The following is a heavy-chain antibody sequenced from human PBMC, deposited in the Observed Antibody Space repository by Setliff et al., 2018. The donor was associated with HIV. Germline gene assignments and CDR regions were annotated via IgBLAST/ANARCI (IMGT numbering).Heavy chain of an antibody. D-gene: IGHD5-12*01. V-gene: IGHV3-23*01. CDR3: AKDPRAAVATICDY. CDR1: GFTFSPYW. J-gene: IGHJ4*02. Sequence: PGESLKISCAASGFTFSPYWMHWVRQAPGKGLEWVSAISGSGGSTYYADSVKGRFTISRDNSKNTLYLQMNSLRAEGTAVYYCAKDPRAAVATICDYWGQGTLVTVSS. CDR2: ISGSGGST.